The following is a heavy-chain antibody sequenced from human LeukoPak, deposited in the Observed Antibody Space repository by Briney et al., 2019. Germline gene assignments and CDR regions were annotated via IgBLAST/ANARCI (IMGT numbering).Heavy chain of an antibody. J-gene: IGHJ6*03. CDR2: FIPILDTA. CDR3: AGIPVFGVVLHQEPV. Sequence: SVKVSCKASGGTFSDYALNWVRQAPGQGLEWMGVFIPILDTANSTQKFQGRLTITADISTNTVYMELSSLRFDDTAVYFCAGIPVFGVVLHQEPVWGKGTTVTVSS. CDR1: GGTFSDYA. D-gene: IGHD3-3*01. V-gene: IGHV1-69*10.